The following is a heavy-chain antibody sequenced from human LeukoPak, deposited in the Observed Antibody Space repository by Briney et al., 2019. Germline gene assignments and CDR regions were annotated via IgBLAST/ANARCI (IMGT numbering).Heavy chain of an antibody. Sequence: GGSLRLSCAVSGFSFSSSVMHWVRQAPRKGLEWVAAISYDEFYTDSVKGRFSISRDNSKNTLYLQMNSLRPEDTAVYFCAKDTKVAVIFDSFEIWGQGTTVTVSS. V-gene: IGHV3-30*18. D-gene: IGHD6-19*01. CDR1: GFSFSSSV. J-gene: IGHJ3*02. CDR3: AKDTKVAVIFDSFEI. CDR2: ISYDE.